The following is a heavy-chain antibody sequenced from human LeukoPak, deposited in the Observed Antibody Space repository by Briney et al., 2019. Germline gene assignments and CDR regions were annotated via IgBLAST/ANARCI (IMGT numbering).Heavy chain of an antibody. J-gene: IGHJ4*02. CDR3: ARVEDTSGWYWIAY. CDR1: GFTFSSFW. Sequence: GGSLRLSCAASGFTFSSFWMSWVRQAPGKGLEWVASIKQDGSEKYYVDSVKGRFTISRDNAKNSLYLQMNGLRAEDTAVYYCARVEDTSGWYWIAYWGQGTLVTVSS. CDR2: IKQDGSEK. D-gene: IGHD6-19*01. V-gene: IGHV3-7*01.